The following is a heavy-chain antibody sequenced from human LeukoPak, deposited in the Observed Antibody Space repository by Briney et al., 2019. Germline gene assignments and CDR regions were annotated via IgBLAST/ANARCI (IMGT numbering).Heavy chain of an antibody. CDR2: INSDGSRT. CDR3: ARGATGYYYYYMDV. J-gene: IGHJ6*03. V-gene: IGHV3-74*01. D-gene: IGHD1-1*01. Sequence: GGSLRLSCAASGFTFSSYRMHWVRQAPGKGLVWVSRINSDGSRTSYADSVKGRFTISRDNAKNTLYLQMNSLRAEDTAVYYCARGATGYYYYYMDVWGKGTTVTVSS. CDR1: GFTFSSYR.